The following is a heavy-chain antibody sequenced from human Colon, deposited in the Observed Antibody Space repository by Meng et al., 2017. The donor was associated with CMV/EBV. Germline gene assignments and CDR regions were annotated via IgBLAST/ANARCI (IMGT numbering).Heavy chain of an antibody. V-gene: IGHV1-24*01. D-gene: IGHD7-27*01. Sequence: ASVKVSCKVSGHPLSALSIHWMRQAPGKGLEWVGGFDPEDGETLYAQKFQGRVTLTEDTSTDTGYMDLRSLTSEDTAVYYCVTGVRTPFLYWGQGTLVTVSS. CDR2: FDPEDGET. CDR3: VTGVRTPFLY. CDR1: GHPLSALS. J-gene: IGHJ4*02.